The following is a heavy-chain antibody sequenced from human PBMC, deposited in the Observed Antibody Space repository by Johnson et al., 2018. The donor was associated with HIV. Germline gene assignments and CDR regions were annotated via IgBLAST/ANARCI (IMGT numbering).Heavy chain of an antibody. CDR1: GFTVSNNY. CDR3: AKSRGGYSYGYDAFDI. Sequence: VQLVESGGTLIQPGGSLRLSCAASGFTVSNNYMSWVRQAPGKGLEWVAFLRYDGTNKNYGDSVKGRFTISRDNSKNTLFLQMNSLRTEDTALYYCAKSRGGYSYGYDAFDIWGQGTMVTVSS. D-gene: IGHD5-18*01. CDR2: LRYDGTNK. V-gene: IGHV3-30*02. J-gene: IGHJ3*02.